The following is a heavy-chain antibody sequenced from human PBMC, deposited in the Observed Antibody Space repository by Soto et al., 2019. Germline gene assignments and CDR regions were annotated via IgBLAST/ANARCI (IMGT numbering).Heavy chain of an antibody. V-gene: IGHV4-4*02. D-gene: IGHD6-19*01. CDR2: ISHTGTT. Sequence: QVQLQESGPGLVKPSGTLSLTCAVSGGSISDNWWSWGRQPPGKGLEWIWEISHTGTTHFNPSLWSRVTISIDTSKYQFSLNLSSVTAADTAVYYCARHIAVPRKRGFDFWGQGTLVTVFS. J-gene: IGHJ4*02. CDR1: GGSISDNW. CDR3: ARHIAVPRKRGFDF.